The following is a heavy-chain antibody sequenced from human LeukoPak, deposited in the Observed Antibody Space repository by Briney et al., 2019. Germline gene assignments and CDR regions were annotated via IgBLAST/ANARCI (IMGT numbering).Heavy chain of an antibody. V-gene: IGHV1-18*01. J-gene: IGHJ4*02. Sequence: ASVKVSCKASGYTFTSYGISWVRQAPGQGLEWMGWISAYNGNTNYAQKLQGRVTMTTDTSTSTAYMELRSLRSDDTAVYYCARRGYDILTGYYDVDYWGQGTLVTVSS. CDR1: GYTFTSYG. CDR3: ARRGYDILTGYYDVDY. D-gene: IGHD3-9*01. CDR2: ISAYNGNT.